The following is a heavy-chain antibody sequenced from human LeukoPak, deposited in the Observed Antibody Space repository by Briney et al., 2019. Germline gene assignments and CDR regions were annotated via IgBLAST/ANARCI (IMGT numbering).Heavy chain of an antibody. V-gene: IGHV3-48*03. CDR2: ISSSGSTI. CDR1: GFTFSSYE. D-gene: IGHD3-10*02. Sequence: GESLRLSCAASGFTFSSYEMNWVRQAPGKGLEWVSYISSSGSTIYYADSVKGRFTISRDNTKNSLYLQMSSLRAEDTAVYYCAELGITMIGGVWGKGTTVTISS. CDR3: AELGITMIGGV. J-gene: IGHJ6*04.